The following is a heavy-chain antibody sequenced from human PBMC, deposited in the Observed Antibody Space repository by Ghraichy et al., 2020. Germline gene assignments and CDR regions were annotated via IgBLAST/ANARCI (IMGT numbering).Heavy chain of an antibody. Sequence: GVLNISCAASGFTFDDYGMNWVRQAPGKGLEWVSSINWNGASTGYADSVKGRFTISRDNARNSLYLQMNSLRVEDTALYHCSRTGYSSTWNPDYFDYWGQGILVTVSS. V-gene: IGHV3-20*01. D-gene: IGHD6-13*01. CDR1: GFTFDDYG. CDR3: SRTGYSSTWNPDYFDY. CDR2: INWNGAST. J-gene: IGHJ4*02.